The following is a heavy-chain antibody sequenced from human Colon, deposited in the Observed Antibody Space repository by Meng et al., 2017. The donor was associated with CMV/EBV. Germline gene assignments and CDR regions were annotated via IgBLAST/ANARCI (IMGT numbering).Heavy chain of an antibody. D-gene: IGHD1-26*01. CDR1: GGSISGSSYY. CDR2: LYYTGST. CDR3: ARQGGTSPTTGVF. V-gene: IGHV4-39*01. J-gene: IGHJ4*02. Sequence: SETLSLTCTVSGGSISGSSYYLGWVRQPPGQGFEWIGSLYYTGSTYYNTSLGSQVTMSVDTSRNQFSLKLSSVTAADTAVYYCARQGGTSPTTGVFWGQGILVTVSS.